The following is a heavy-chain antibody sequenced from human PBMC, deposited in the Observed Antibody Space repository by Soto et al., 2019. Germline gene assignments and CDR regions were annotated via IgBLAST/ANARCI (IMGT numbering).Heavy chain of an antibody. D-gene: IGHD5-12*01. J-gene: IGHJ4*02. CDR2: IYYSGST. V-gene: IGHV4-59*01. CDR1: GGSISSYY. Sequence: SETLSLTCTVSGGSISSYYWSWIRQPPGKGLEWIGYIYYSGSTNYNPSLKSRVTISVDTSKNQFSLKLSSVTAADTAVYCCARVCSSDGYNFDYWGKGTLVTVSS. CDR3: ARVCSSDGYNFDY.